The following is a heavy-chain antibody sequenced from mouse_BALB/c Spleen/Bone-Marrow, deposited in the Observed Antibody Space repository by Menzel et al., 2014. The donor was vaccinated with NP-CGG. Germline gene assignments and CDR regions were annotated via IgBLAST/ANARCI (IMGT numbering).Heavy chain of an antibody. CDR3: VRETTVVADFDY. V-gene: IGHV3-1*02. Sequence: EVQLVESAPDLVKPSQSLSLTCTVTGYSIXNGYGWHWIRQFPGNKLEWMGYIHYSGNTNYNPSLKSRVSITRDTSKNQFFLQLNSVTTDDTATYYCVRETTVVADFDYWGQGTTLTVSS. CDR1: GYSIXNGYG. J-gene: IGHJ2*01. D-gene: IGHD1-1*01. CDR2: IHYSGNT.